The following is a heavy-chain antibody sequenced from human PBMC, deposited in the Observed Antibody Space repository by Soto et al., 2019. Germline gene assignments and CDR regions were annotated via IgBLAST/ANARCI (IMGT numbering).Heavy chain of an antibody. CDR2: IKEDGSEK. V-gene: IGHV3-7*03. Sequence: GGSLRLSCAASGFTFSNSWMSWVRQAPGKGLEWVANIKEDGSEKDYVDPVKGRFTITRDNAKNSLYLQMNNLRAEDTAVYFCTRKRFGMDVWGQGTTVTVSS. CDR1: GFTFSNSW. J-gene: IGHJ6*02. CDR3: TRKRFGMDV.